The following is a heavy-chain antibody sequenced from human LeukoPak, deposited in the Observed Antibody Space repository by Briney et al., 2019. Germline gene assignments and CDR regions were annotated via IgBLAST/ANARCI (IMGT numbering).Heavy chain of an antibody. Sequence: GESLKLSCKVSGYIFTSHWIAWVRQMPGKGLEWMGIIYPDDSDTRYSPSFQGQVTISADKSISTAYLRWSSLKASDTAMYYCARGSMTTVTTGFDPWGQGTLVTVSS. CDR2: IYPDDSDT. CDR3: ARGSMTTVTTGFDP. D-gene: IGHD4-17*01. CDR1: GYIFTSHW. J-gene: IGHJ5*02. V-gene: IGHV5-51*01.